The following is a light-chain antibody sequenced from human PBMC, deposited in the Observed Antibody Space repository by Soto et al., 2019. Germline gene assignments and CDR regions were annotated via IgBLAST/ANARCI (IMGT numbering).Light chain of an antibody. J-gene: IGLJ7*01. V-gene: IGLV2-23*03. Sequence: QSALTQPASVSGSPGQSITISCTGTSSDIGSYNLVSWYQHHPGKAPKLMIYEGNKRPSGVSNRFSGSKSGNTASLTISGLQTEDEANYYCCSFAGSSTLFVFGTGTQLTVL. CDR1: SSDIGSYNL. CDR2: EGN. CDR3: CSFAGSSTLFV.